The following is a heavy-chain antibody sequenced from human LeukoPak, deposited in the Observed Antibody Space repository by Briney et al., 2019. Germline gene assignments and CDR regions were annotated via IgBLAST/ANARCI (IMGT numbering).Heavy chain of an antibody. Sequence: PSGTLSLTCAVSGGSISSSNWWSWVRQPPGKGLEWIGEIYHSGSTNYNPSLKSRVTISVDKSKNQFSLKLSSVTAADTAVYYCATNLRRDGYNVGFDYWGQGTLVTVSS. CDR2: IYHSGST. V-gene: IGHV4-4*02. CDR1: GGSISSSNW. D-gene: IGHD5-24*01. CDR3: ATNLRRDGYNVGFDY. J-gene: IGHJ4*02.